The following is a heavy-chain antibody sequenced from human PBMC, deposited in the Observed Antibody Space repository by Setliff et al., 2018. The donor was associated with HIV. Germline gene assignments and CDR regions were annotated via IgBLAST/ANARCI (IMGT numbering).Heavy chain of an antibody. CDR3: AGGPGTTSIDY. Sequence: PSETLFLTCAVSDGSISSYYWSWIRQPPGKGLEWIGEINHSGITNYNPSLKSRLTISLDASRNQFSLELISVTAADTAVYYCAGGPGTTSIDYWAQGTLVTVSS. D-gene: IGHD1-26*01. J-gene: IGHJ4*02. CDR2: INHSGIT. V-gene: IGHV4-34*01. CDR1: DGSISSYY.